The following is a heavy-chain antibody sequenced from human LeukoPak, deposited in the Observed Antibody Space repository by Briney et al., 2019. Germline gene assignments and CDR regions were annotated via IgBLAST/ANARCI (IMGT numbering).Heavy chain of an antibody. J-gene: IGHJ4*02. V-gene: IGHV1-46*01. D-gene: IGHD3-10*01. Sequence: ASVKVSCKASGYTFTSYYMHWVRQAPGQGLEWMGIINPSGGSTSYAQKFQGRVTMTRDTSISTAYMELSSLRSDDTAIYYCARGDYMVRGVIITSDYWGQGTLVSVSS. CDR2: INPSGGST. CDR1: GYTFTSYY. CDR3: ARGDYMVRGVIITSDY.